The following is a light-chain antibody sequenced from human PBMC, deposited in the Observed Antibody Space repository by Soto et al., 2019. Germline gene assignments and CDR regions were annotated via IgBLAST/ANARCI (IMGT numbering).Light chain of an antibody. CDR2: AAS. CDR3: LQHNTYHRT. V-gene: IGKV1-9*01. J-gene: IGKJ1*01. Sequence: IQLTQSPSSLSASVGDRVTITCRASQGISSYLAWYQQKPGKAPKLLIYAASTLQSGVPSRFSGSGSGTDFTLTISSLQHEDFEPYYCLQHNTYHRTLGQGTKVDIK. CDR1: QGISSY.